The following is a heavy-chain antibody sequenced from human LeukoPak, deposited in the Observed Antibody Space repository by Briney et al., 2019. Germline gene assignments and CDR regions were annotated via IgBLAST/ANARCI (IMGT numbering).Heavy chain of an antibody. CDR1: GFTFSAYA. Sequence: GGSLRLSCAASGFTFSAYAMSWVRQALGKGLEWVSAISGSGGATYYADSVKGRFTISRDNSKNTLYPQMNSLRAEDTAVYNCAKVRGICSGGSCYSSYPGGFDYWGQGTLVTVSS. V-gene: IGHV3-23*01. CDR3: AKVRGICSGGSCYSSYPGGFDY. CDR2: ISGSGGAT. J-gene: IGHJ4*02. D-gene: IGHD2-15*01.